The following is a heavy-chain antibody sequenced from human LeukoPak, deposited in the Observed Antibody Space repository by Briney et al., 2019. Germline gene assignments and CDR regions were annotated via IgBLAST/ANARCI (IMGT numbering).Heavy chain of an antibody. CDR3: AKDLWFGELISYGMDV. CDR2: VTHDGSNK. CDR1: GFTFSSNG. V-gene: IGHV3-30*18. D-gene: IGHD3-10*01. J-gene: IGHJ6*02. Sequence: GGSLRLSCAASGFTFSSNGMHWGRQGPGKGLEWVAVVTHDGSNKNYADSVKGRFTISRDNSKNTLYLQMNSLRDEDTAVYYCAKDLWFGELISYGMDVWGQGTTVTVSS.